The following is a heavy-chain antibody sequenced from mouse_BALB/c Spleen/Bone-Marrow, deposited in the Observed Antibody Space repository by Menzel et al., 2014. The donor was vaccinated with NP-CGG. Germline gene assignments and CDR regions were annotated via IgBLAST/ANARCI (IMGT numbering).Heavy chain of an antibody. CDR3: TKGNYFFDY. CDR2: FYPGSGTT. CDR1: GYTFINYW. V-gene: IGHV1S22*01. J-gene: IGHJ2*01. Sequence: LKQSGSELVRPGASVKLSCKASGYTFINYWIHWVKQRPGQGLEWIGNFYPGSGTTNYDEKFKTNATLTVDTFSSTAYMQLSSLTSEDSAVYYCTKGNYFFDYWGQGTTLTVSS. D-gene: IGHD2-1*01.